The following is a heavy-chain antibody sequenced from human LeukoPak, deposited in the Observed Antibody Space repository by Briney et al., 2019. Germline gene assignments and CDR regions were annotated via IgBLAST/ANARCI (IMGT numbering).Heavy chain of an antibody. Sequence: GASVKVSCKASGYSLTSYYMHWVRQAPGQGLEWMGIIIPSGGSTNYAQNFQGRVTFISNTSATTAFMELSSLRSEDAAVYYCARDSGSGNNDYWGQGTLVTVSS. CDR2: IIPSGGST. CDR3: ARDSGSGNNDY. J-gene: IGHJ4*02. D-gene: IGHD1-26*01. CDR1: GYSLTSYY. V-gene: IGHV1-46*01.